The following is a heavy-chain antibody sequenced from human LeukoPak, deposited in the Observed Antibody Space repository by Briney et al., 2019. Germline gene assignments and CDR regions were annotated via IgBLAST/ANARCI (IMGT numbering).Heavy chain of an antibody. CDR2: ISGSGGST. CDR1: GFTFSSYA. V-gene: IGHV3-23*01. D-gene: IGHD2-15*01. J-gene: IGHJ4*02. Sequence: PGGSLRLSCAASGFTFSSYAMSWVRQAPGKGLEWVSAISGSGGSTYYADSVKGRFTISRDNSKNTLYLQMNSLRAEDTAVYYCAKDHPRYCSGGSCALDYWGQGTLVTVSS. CDR3: AKDHPRYCSGGSCALDY.